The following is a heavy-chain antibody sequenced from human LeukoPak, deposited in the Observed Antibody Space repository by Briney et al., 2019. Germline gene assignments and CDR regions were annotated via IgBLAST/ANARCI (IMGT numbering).Heavy chain of an antibody. J-gene: IGHJ4*02. CDR3: TTGDDFDY. V-gene: IGHV1-24*01. Sequence: ASVKVSCKVSGYTLTELSMHWVRQAPGKGLEWMGSFDPEDGETVYAQKFLGRITMTEDTSADTAHMELSSLRSEDTAMYYCTTGDDFDYWGQGTLVTVSS. CDR1: GYTLTELS. CDR2: FDPEDGET.